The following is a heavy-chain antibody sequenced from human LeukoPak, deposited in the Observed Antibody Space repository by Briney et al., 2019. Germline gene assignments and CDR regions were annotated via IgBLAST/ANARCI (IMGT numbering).Heavy chain of an antibody. Sequence: SETLSLTCAVYGGSFSGYYWSWIRQPPGKGLEWIGEINQSGSTNYNPSLKSRVTISVDTSKNQFSLKLSSVTAADTAVYYCARDDYGGNSDRFDPWGQGTLVTVSS. CDR1: GGSFSGYY. D-gene: IGHD4-23*01. CDR2: INQSGST. CDR3: ARDDYGGNSDRFDP. J-gene: IGHJ5*02. V-gene: IGHV4-34*01.